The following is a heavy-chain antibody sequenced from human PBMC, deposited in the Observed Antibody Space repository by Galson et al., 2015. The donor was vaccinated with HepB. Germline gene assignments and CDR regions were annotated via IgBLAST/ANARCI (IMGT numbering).Heavy chain of an antibody. J-gene: IGHJ6*02. Sequence: SLRLSCAASGYTFSSYWTHWVRQAPGKGLEWVAVISYDGSNKYYADSVKGRFTISRDNSKNTLYLQMNSLRAEDTAVYYCAKYYDFWSGSYMDVWGQGTTVTVSS. CDR3: AKYYDFWSGSYMDV. D-gene: IGHD3-3*01. V-gene: IGHV3-30*18. CDR2: ISYDGSNK. CDR1: GYTFSSYW.